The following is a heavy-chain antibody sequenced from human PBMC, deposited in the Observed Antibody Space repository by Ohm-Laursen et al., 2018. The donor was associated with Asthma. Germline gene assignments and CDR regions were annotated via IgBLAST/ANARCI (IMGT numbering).Heavy chain of an antibody. D-gene: IGHD2-2*01. CDR1: GFTFSGSW. J-gene: IGHJ4*02. CDR2: IKPDGSHT. CDR3: ATLSWYASQF. Sequence: SLRLSCAASGFTFSGSWMIWVRQAPGKGLEWLAFIKPDGSHTYYADSMEGRFSISRDNSKNSLYLQMSSLRGEDTAIYYCATLSWYASQFWGQGTLVTVSS. V-gene: IGHV3-7*01.